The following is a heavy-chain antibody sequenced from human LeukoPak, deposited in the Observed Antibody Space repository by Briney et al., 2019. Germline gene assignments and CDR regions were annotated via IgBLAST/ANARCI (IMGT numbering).Heavy chain of an antibody. CDR3: AKTSQGHPPYYCSMDV. J-gene: IGHJ6*02. V-gene: IGHV3-23*01. CDR1: GFTFSTCA. Sequence: GASLRLSCAASGFTFSTCAMSWVRQAPGKGLEWVSGISGSGGSTYYADSVKGRFTISRDNSKNTLYLQMNSLRAEDTAVYYCAKTSQGHPPYYCSMDVWGQGTTVTVSS. CDR2: ISGSGGST.